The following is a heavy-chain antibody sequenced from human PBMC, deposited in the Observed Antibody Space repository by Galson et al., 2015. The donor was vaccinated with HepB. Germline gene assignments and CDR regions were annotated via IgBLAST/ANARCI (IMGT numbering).Heavy chain of an antibody. CDR3: AKDFFAMVRGMDV. CDR2: ISWNSGSI. CDR1: GFTFDDYA. J-gene: IGHJ6*02. Sequence: SLRLSCAASGFTFDDYAMHWVRQAPGKGLEWVSGISWNSGSIGYADSVKGRFTISRDNAKNSLYLQMNSLRAEDTALYYCAKDFFAMVRGMDVWGQGTTVTVSS. D-gene: IGHD3-10*01. V-gene: IGHV3-9*01.